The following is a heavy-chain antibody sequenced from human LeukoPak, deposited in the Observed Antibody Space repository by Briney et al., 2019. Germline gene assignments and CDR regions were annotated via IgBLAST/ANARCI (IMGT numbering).Heavy chain of an antibody. CDR2: IIPIFGTA. J-gene: IGHJ5*02. CDR3: AREEGLGYCSGGSCYYWFDP. V-gene: IGHV1-69*13. Sequence: GASVKVSSKASGGTFSSYAINWVRQAPGQGLEWMGGIIPIFGTANYAQKFQGRVTITADESTSTAYMELSSLRSEDTAVYYCAREEGLGYCSGGSCYYWFDPWGQGTLVTVSS. CDR1: GGTFSSYA. D-gene: IGHD2-15*01.